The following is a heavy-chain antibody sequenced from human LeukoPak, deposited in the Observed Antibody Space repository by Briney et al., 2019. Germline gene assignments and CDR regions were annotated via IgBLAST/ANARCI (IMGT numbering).Heavy chain of an antibody. D-gene: IGHD3-10*01. J-gene: IGHJ4*02. V-gene: IGHV3-30*04. CDR3: ARGRIMFRGEPDY. CDR2: ISSDGTNK. CDR1: RFTFRNYA. Sequence: SGGSLRLSCAASRFTFRNYAMHWVRQAPGKGLEWVAVISSDGTNKDYADSVKGRFSISRDNAKNSLYLQMNSLRDEDTAVYYCARGRIMFRGEPDYWGQGTLVTVSS.